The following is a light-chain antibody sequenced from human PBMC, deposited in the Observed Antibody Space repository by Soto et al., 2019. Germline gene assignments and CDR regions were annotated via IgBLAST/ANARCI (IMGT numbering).Light chain of an antibody. CDR1: NSNIGANT. CDR2: FDD. CDR3: AAWDDGLFGFV. Sequence: QSVLTQPPSASGTPGQRVTISCSGSNSNIGANTVSWYQHLPGTAPKRLISFDDQRPSEVPDRFSGSKSGTSASLSISGLQSDDEADYYCAAWDDGLFGFVFGPGTKLTVL. J-gene: IGLJ1*01. V-gene: IGLV1-44*01.